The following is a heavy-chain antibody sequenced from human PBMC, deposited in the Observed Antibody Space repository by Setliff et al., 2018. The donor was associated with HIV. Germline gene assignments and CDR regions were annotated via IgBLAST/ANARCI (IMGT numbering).Heavy chain of an antibody. CDR1: GGSISSHY. V-gene: IGHV4-4*08. CDR3: ARCYYNFWSGYPLDYMDV. D-gene: IGHD3-3*01. CDR2: IYTSGST. Sequence: ETLSLTCTVSGGSISSHYWSWIRQPPGKGLEWIGHIYTSGSTNYNPSLKSRVTMSVGTSKNQFSLKLSSVTAADTAVYYCARCYYNFWSGYPLDYMDVWGKGATVTVS. J-gene: IGHJ6*03.